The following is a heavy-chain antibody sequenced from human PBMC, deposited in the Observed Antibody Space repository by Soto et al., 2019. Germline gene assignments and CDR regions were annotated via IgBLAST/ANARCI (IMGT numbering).Heavy chain of an antibody. CDR2: INHNGST. CDR3: ARGKGVYGSWGYFDP. Sequence: SETLSLTCAVYVGSFSGYYWSWIRQSPGKGMEWIGEINHNGSTIHSPSLKSRVTISVDTSKNQFSLKLNSVTAADTAVYYCARGKGVYGSWGYFDPWGQGTRVTVSS. CDR1: VGSFSGYY. D-gene: IGHD3-10*01. V-gene: IGHV4-34*01. J-gene: IGHJ5*02.